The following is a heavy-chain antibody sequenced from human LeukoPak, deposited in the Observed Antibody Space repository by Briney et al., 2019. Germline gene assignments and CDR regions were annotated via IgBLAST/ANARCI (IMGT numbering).Heavy chain of an antibody. J-gene: IGHJ5*02. V-gene: IGHV4-59*04. Sequence: SETLSLTCTVSGGSISSYDWSWIRQPAGKGLEWIGYISYSGSTYYNPSLKSRVTISVDTSKNQFSLKLTSVTAADTAVYYCATLVPPGWFDPWGQGTLVTVSS. CDR1: GGSISSYD. D-gene: IGHD1-14*01. CDR3: ATLVPPGWFDP. CDR2: ISYSGST.